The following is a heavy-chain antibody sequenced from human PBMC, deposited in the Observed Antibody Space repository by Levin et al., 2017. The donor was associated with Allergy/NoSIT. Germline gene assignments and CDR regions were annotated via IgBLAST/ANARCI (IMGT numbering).Heavy chain of an antibody. D-gene: IGHD3-16*01. CDR1: GFTFTTYA. J-gene: IGHJ3*02. Sequence: TGGSLRLSCAASGFTFTTYAIHWVRQAPGKGLEWVAIISYDGRNKYYADSVKGRFTISRDNSKNTLYLQMNSLRPEDTAVYYCARDHRTGGVGVLSLGGAFDSWGQGTMVTVSS. V-gene: IGHV3-30*04. CDR3: ARDHRTGGVGVLSLGGAFDS. CDR2: ISYDGRNK.